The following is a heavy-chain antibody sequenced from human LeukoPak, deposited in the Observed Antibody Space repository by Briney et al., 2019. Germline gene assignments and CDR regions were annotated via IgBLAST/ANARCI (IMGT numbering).Heavy chain of an antibody. CDR3: ARKGYEDGYNCEGGAFDS. Sequence: SGPALVHPRQTLTLTCTFSGFSLTPRAVSVGWVRQPPGNALEWLAFIVWFNDRYYSPSLETRLNFSKDTSKNQVVHSMTNLDPVDTATYFCARKGYEDGYNCEGGAFDSWGRGTLVTVSS. J-gene: IGHJ4*02. CDR2: IVWFNDR. CDR1: GFSLTPRAVS. V-gene: IGHV2-70*13. D-gene: IGHD5-24*01.